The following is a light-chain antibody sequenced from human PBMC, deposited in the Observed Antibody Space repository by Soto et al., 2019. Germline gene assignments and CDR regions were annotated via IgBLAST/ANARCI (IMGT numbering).Light chain of an antibody. CDR2: EVS. Sequence: QSALTQPPSASGSPGQSVTISCTGTSRDVGAYKYVSWYQQHPGKAPKVVIYEVSKRPSGVPDRFSGSKSGNTASLTVSGLQAEDEADYYCSSYGGSNNLYVFGTGTKLTVL. CDR1: SRDVGAYKY. V-gene: IGLV2-8*01. CDR3: SSYGGSNNLYV. J-gene: IGLJ1*01.